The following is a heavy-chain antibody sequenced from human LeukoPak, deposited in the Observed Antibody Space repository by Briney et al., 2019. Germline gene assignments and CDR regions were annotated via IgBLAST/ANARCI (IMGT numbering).Heavy chain of an antibody. V-gene: IGHV4-59*02. Sequence: SETLSLTCTVSGDSVSNYYWSWIRQPPGKRLEWIGCIYYSESATYNPSLKSRVTISLDTSKDQFFLKLSSVTAADTAVYYCARKRSFDLWGQGTLVTVSS. CDR3: ARKRSFDL. CDR1: GDSVSNYY. J-gene: IGHJ4*02. D-gene: IGHD3-9*01. CDR2: IYYSESA.